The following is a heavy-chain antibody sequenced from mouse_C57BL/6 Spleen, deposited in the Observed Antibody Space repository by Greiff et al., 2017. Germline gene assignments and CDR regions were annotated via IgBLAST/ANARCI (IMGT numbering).Heavy chain of an antibody. CDR3: ARRYSKAFDY. CDR2: INPSTGGT. J-gene: IGHJ2*01. V-gene: IGHV1-42*01. CDR1: GYSFTGYY. Sequence: EVQLVESGPELVKPGASVKISCKASGYSFTGYYMNWVKQSPEKSLEWIGEINPSTGGTTYNQKFKAKATLTVDKSSSTAYMQLKSLTSEDSAVYYCARRYSKAFDYWGQGTTLTVSS. D-gene: IGHD2-5*01.